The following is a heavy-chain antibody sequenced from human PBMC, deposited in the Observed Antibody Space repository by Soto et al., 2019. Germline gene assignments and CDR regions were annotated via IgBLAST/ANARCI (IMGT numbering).Heavy chain of an antibody. CDR2: ISYDGSNK. CDR1: GFTFISYA. Sequence: LRLSFAASGFTFISYAMHWVRQAPGKGLEWVAVISYDGSNKYYADSVKGRFTISRDNSKNTLYLQMNSLRAEDTAVYYCARDGSYGDYAAPFDYWGQGTLVNVSS. D-gene: IGHD4-17*01. V-gene: IGHV3-30-3*01. CDR3: ARDGSYGDYAAPFDY. J-gene: IGHJ4*02.